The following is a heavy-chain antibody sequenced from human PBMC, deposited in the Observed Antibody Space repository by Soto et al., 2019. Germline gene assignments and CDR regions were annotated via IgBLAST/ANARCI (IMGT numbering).Heavy chain of an antibody. CDR3: ADSWLPTSY. CDR2: ISPDGRTT. V-gene: IGHV3-74*01. J-gene: IGHJ4*02. D-gene: IGHD3-10*01. Sequence: GGSLRLSCAASGFSFSHYWMLWVRQAPGKGLVGVSRISPDGRTTTYADSVKGRFTISRDNAKSTLYLQMNSLTVEDGAVYYCADSWLPTSYWGPGTLVTVSS. CDR1: GFSFSHYW.